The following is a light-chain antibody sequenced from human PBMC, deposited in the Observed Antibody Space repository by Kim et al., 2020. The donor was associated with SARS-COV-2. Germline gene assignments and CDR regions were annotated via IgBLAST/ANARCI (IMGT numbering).Light chain of an antibody. CDR3: QQYYSYPWT. V-gene: IGKV1-8*01. CDR2: AAS. CDR1: QGISSY. Sequence: ASTGDRVTITCRASQGISSYLAWYQQKPGKAPKLLIYAASTLQSGVPSRFSGSGAGTDFTLTISCLQSEDFATYYCQQYYSYPWTFGQGTKVDIK. J-gene: IGKJ1*01.